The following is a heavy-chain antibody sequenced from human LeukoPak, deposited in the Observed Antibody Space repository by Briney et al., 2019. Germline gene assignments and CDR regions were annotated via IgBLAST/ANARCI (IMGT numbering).Heavy chain of an antibody. CDR3: ARSLVVGATYPYH. CDR2: ISYDGSNK. J-gene: IGHJ5*02. Sequence: PGGSLRLSCEGSGFSLSSYSMHWVRLAPGKGLEWVAVISYDGSNKYYADSVKGRFTISRDNSKSTLYLQMNSLRAEDTAVYYCARSLVVGATYPYHWGQGTLVTVSS. CDR1: GFSLSSYS. V-gene: IGHV3-30*04. D-gene: IGHD1-26*01.